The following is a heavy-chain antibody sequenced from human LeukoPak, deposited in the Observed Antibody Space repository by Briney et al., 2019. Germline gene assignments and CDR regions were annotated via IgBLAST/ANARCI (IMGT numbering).Heavy chain of an antibody. CDR1: GYSISSGYY. Sequence: SETLSLTCTVPGYSISSGYYWGWIRQPPGKGLEWIGSIYYSGSTYYNPSLKSRVTISVDTSKNQFSLKPSSVTAADTAVYYCARDGGDGYNYDYWGQGTLVTVSS. D-gene: IGHD5-24*01. J-gene: IGHJ4*02. V-gene: IGHV4-38-2*02. CDR3: ARDGGDGYNYDY. CDR2: IYYSGST.